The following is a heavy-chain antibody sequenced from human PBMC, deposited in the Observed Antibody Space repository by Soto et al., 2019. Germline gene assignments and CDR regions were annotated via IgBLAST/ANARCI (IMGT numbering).Heavy chain of an antibody. Sequence: ASVQVSCKASGYTFTGYYMHWVRQAPGQGLEWMGWINPNSGGTNYAQKFQGRVTMTRDTSISTAYMELSRLRSDDTAVYYCARDGVVPAAIRYYGMDVWGQGTTVTVSS. D-gene: IGHD2-2*02. V-gene: IGHV1-2*02. CDR1: GYTFTGYY. CDR3: ARDGVVPAAIRYYGMDV. CDR2: INPNSGGT. J-gene: IGHJ6*02.